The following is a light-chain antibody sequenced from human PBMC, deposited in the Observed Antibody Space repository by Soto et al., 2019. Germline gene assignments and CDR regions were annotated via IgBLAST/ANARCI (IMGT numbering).Light chain of an antibody. CDR2: GAS. V-gene: IGKV3-20*01. CDR1: QRVASRN. Sequence: EIVLTQSPGALALSQGERATRSCRAIQRVASRNLAWYQQKSGQAPRLLTYGASSRAIHTPDRFSGSGSGTDFTLTISGLEPEDFAVYYCQHFGNSLWTFSQGTEAYIK. J-gene: IGKJ1*01. CDR3: QHFGNSLWT.